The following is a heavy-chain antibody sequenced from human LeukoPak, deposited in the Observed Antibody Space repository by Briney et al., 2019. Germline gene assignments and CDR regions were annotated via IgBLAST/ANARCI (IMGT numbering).Heavy chain of an antibody. V-gene: IGHV3-30*02. J-gene: IGHJ4*02. CDR2: IRFDGSTR. CDR3: ARDLGSHFDF. D-gene: IGHD2-15*01. Sequence: GGSLRLSCTASGFIFSRYCMHWIRQAPGKGLEWMALIRFDGSTRYYADSMKRLFSISRDNGKNTLYLQMHSLRAEDTSVYYCARDLGSHFDFWGQGTVVTVSS. CDR1: GFIFSRYC.